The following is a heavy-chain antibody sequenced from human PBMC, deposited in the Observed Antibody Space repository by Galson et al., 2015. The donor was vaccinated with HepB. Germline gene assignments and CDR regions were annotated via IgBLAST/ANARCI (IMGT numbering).Heavy chain of an antibody. Sequence: SLRLSCAGYRATFDDYVMHCVRQVPGKGLELISGLSWNSDSIGYADSVKGRLTISRDNAKNSLYLHMNSLRPEDTALYYCAKAFTIFVSAFDIWGQGTMVTVSS. V-gene: IGHV3-9*01. CDR3: AKAFTIFVSAFDI. D-gene: IGHD3-3*01. CDR2: LSWNSDSI. CDR1: RATFDDYV. J-gene: IGHJ3*02.